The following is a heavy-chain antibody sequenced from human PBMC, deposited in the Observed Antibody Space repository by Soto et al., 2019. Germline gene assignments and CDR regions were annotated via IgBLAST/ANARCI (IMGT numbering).Heavy chain of an antibody. CDR1: GYTFTGYY. D-gene: IGHD1-7*01. V-gene: IGHV1-2*07. J-gene: IGHJ4*02. CDR3: GRGRSGELVVFY. CDR2: ISPHSGGT. Sequence: QVQLVQSGAEVKKSGASVKVSCKASGYTFTGYYIHWLRQAPGQGFEWMGEISPHSGGTKYAHKFQGLVTMTRDTSISTVYMELSNLSPDDTAVYYCGRGRSGELVVFYWGQGTLVTVYS.